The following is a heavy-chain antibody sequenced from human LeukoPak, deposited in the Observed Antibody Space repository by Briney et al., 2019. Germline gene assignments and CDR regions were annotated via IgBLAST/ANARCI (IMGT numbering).Heavy chain of an antibody. CDR1: GGSISSGGYS. Sequence: SEPLSLTCAVSGGSISSGGYSWSWIRQPPGKGLEWIGYIYHSGSTYYHPSLKSRVTISVDRSKNQFSLKLSSVTAADTAVYYCARSSYYYETYDYWGQGTLVTVSS. V-gene: IGHV4-30-2*01. CDR2: IYHSGST. J-gene: IGHJ4*02. CDR3: ARSSYYYETYDY. D-gene: IGHD3-22*01.